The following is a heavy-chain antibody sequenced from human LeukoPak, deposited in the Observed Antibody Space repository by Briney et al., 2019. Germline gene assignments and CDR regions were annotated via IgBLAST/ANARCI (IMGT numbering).Heavy chain of an antibody. Sequence: GGSLRLSCAASGFTFSSYSMNWVRQAPGKGLEWVSSISSSSSYIYYADSVKGRFTISRDNAKNPLYLQMNSLRAEDTAVYYCVRGPYDSSGYYFDYWGQGTLVTVSS. CDR2: ISSSSSYI. CDR1: GFTFSSYS. D-gene: IGHD3-22*01. CDR3: VRGPYDSSGYYFDY. J-gene: IGHJ4*02. V-gene: IGHV3-21*01.